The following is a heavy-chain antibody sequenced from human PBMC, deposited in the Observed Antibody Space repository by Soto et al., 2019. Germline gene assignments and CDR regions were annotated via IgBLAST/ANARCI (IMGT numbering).Heavy chain of an antibody. V-gene: IGHV3-7*04. Sequence: GGSLRLSCVASGFTLRNYWMAWVRQTPGKGLEFVANIRQDGDEINYVDSVKGRVTITRENAKNALFLQMNSLRDEDTAVYYWGTDEWGCAFDIGGQVTMVTVSS. D-gene: IGHD7-27*01. J-gene: IGHJ3*02. CDR2: IRQDGDEI. CDR1: GFTLRNYW. CDR3: GTDEWGCAFDI.